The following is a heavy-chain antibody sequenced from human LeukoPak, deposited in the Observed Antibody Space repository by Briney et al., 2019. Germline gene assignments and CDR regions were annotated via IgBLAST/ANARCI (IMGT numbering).Heavy chain of an antibody. Sequence: GGSLRLSCAASGFTFNNYAMSWVRQAPGKGLEWVSSISGSSKYIYYADSVKGRFTISRDNAKNSLYLQMNSLRAEDTAVYFCARDPVAAPPYWGQGTLVTVSS. D-gene: IGHD6-6*01. CDR2: ISGSSKYI. CDR1: GFTFNNYA. V-gene: IGHV3-21*01. J-gene: IGHJ4*02. CDR3: ARDPVAAPPY.